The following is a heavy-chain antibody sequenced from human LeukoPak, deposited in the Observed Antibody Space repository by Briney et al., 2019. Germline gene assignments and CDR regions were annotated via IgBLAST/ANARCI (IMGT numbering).Heavy chain of an antibody. CDR2: VSGSGSTV. CDR3: VRQFAS. CDR1: GFTFSDHI. J-gene: IGHJ4*02. V-gene: IGHV3-48*01. Sequence: GGSLRLSCAASGFTFSDHIMNWVRQLPGKRLEWVAYVSGSGSTVYYADSVKGRFTISRDNGKSSLYLQMNSLRVEDTALYYCVRQFASWGQGTLVTASS.